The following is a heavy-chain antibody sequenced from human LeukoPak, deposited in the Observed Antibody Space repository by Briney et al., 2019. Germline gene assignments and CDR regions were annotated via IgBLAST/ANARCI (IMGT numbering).Heavy chain of an antibody. CDR2: IYYTGKI. D-gene: IGHD6-19*01. V-gene: IGHV4-59*08. CDR3: VRRDTGWNYFDY. J-gene: IGHJ4*02. CDR1: GGSINSHY. Sequence: SETLSLTCAVSGGSINSHYWGWIRQPPGKGVQWIGDIYYTGKINYNPSLKSRVTITLDTSKDHLSLNLTSVLAADTAIYYCVRRDTGWNYFDYWGQGILVTVSS.